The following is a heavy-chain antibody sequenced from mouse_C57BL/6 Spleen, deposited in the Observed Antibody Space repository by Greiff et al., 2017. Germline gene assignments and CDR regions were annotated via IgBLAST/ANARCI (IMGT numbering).Heavy chain of an antibody. D-gene: IGHD2-3*01. CDR3: ARAVIYDGYDYFDY. CDR2: ISYDGSN. V-gene: IGHV3-6*01. Sequence: EVKLVESGPGLVKPSQSLSLTCSVTGYSITSGYYWNWIRQFPGNKLEWMGYISYDGSNNYNPSLKNRISITRDTSKNQFFLKLNSVTTEDTATYYCARAVIYDGYDYFDYWGQGTTLTVSS. CDR1: GYSITSGYY. J-gene: IGHJ2*01.